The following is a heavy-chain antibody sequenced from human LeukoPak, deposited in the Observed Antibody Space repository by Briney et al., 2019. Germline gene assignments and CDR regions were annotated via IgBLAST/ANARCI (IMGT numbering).Heavy chain of an antibody. Sequence: GGSLRLSCAASGFTFSSYAMSWVRQAPGKGLEGVSAISGSGGSRFYADSVRGRFTISRDNPKNTLYLQMNSLRAEDTAVYYCAKSRGYCSGGSCYSPPHDAFDIWGQGTMVTVSS. J-gene: IGHJ3*02. CDR2: ISGSGGSR. V-gene: IGHV3-23*01. D-gene: IGHD2-15*01. CDR1: GFTFSSYA. CDR3: AKSRGYCSGGSCYSPPHDAFDI.